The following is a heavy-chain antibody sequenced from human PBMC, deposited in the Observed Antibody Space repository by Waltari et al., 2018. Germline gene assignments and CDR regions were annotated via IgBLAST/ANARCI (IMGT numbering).Heavy chain of an antibody. CDR2: ISGSSGGT. V-gene: IGHV4-59*12. CDR1: GGSFSGYY. CDR3: ARENTRDAFDF. D-gene: IGHD2-2*02. J-gene: IGHJ3*01. Sequence: QVQLQESGPGLVKPSETLSLTCAVSGGSFSGYYWGWIRQPPGKGLESIGYISGSSGGTDSNPSLTSRGTISRDTSKNQFSLKLSSVTAADTAVYYCARENTRDAFDFWGQGLRVTVSS.